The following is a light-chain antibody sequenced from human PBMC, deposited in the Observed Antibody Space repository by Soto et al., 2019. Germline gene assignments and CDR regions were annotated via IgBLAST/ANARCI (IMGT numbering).Light chain of an antibody. V-gene: IGLV1-40*01. CDR3: QSYDNSLSGVM. J-gene: IGLJ3*02. Sequence: QSVLTQTPSVSGAPGQRVTISCTGSSSNIGAGYDVHWYQQLPGTAPKLLIYLNSNRPSGVPDRFSGSKSGTSASLAITRLLAEDEADYYCQSYDNSLSGVMFGGGTKLTVL. CDR2: LNS. CDR1: SSNIGAGYD.